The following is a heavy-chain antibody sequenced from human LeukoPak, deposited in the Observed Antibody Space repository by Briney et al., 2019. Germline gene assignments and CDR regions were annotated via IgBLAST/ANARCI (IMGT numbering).Heavy chain of an antibody. V-gene: IGHV3-7*04. CDR1: GLTLSSYT. Sequence: GGSLRLSCAASGLTLSSYTMSWVRQAPGKGLEWVANIKQDGSEKYYVDSVKGRFTISRDNAKNSLYLQMNSLRAEDTAVYYCARELHTEGFDYWGQGTLVTVSS. CDR2: IKQDGSEK. J-gene: IGHJ4*02. CDR3: ARELHTEGFDY. D-gene: IGHD5-18*01.